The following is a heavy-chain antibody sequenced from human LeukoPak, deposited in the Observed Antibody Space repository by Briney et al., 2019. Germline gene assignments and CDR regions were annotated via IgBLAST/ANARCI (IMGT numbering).Heavy chain of an antibody. CDR2: ITFSSSII. CDR3: ARDRGGSYYPDAFDI. V-gene: IGHV3-48*01. J-gene: IGHJ3*02. CDR1: GFTFSSYS. D-gene: IGHD1-26*01. Sequence: GGSLRLSCAASGFTFSSYSMNWVRQAPGKGLEWVSYITFSSSIIYYADSVKGRFTISRDNAKNSLYLQMNSLRAEDTAVYYCARDRGGSYYPDAFDIWGQGTMVTVSS.